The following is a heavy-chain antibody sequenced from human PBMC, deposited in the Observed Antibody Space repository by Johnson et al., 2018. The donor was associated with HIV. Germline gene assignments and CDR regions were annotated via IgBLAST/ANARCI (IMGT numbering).Heavy chain of an antibody. J-gene: IGHJ3*02. CDR3: ASRYYDDNTYSDACDI. CDR1: GFTFSSYA. D-gene: IGHD3-22*01. CDR2: ISYDGSNK. Sequence: QVQLVESGGGVVQPGRSLRLSCAASGFTFSSYAMHWVRQAPGKGLEWVAVISYDGSNKYYADSVKGRFTISRDNSKSTLYLQMNSLRAEDTAVYYCASRYYDDNTYSDACDIWGQGTMVTVSS. V-gene: IGHV3-30-3*01.